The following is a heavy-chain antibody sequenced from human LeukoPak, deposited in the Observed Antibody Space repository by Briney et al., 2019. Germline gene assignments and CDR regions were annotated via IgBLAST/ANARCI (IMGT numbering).Heavy chain of an antibody. D-gene: IGHD4-17*01. CDR1: GFTFDDYA. Sequence: QTGGSLRLSCAASGFTFDDYAMHWVRQAPGKGLEWVSGISWNSGGIGYADSVKGRFTISRDNAKNSLYLQMNSLRAEDTALYYCAKDLRAYGDYNPFDYWGQGTLVTVSS. J-gene: IGHJ4*02. CDR3: AKDLRAYGDYNPFDY. V-gene: IGHV3-9*01. CDR2: ISWNSGGI.